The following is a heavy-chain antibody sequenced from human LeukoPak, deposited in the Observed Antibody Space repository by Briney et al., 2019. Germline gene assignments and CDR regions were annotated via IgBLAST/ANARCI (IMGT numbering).Heavy chain of an antibody. D-gene: IGHD2-8*01. CDR2: ISWDGGST. J-gene: IGHJ4*02. CDR3: AKADSLYCTNGVCPIDY. V-gene: IGHV3-43*01. Sequence: GGSLRLSCAASGFTFDDYTMHWVRQAPGKGLEWVSLISWDGGSTYYADSVKGRFTISRDNSKNSLYLQMNSLRTEDTALYYCAKADSLYCTNGVCPIDYWGQGTLVTVSS. CDR1: GFTFDDYT.